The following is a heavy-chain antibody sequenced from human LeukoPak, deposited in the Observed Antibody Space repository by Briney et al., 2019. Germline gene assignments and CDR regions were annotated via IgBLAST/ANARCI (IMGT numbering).Heavy chain of an antibody. CDR2: IYCSGST. CDR3: ARVDFTAVRRSPNWFDP. D-gene: IGHD3-10*01. Sequence: PSETLSLTCTVSGGSISSSTYYWGWIRQPPGKGLEWIGSIYCSGSTYYNPSLKSRVTISVDTSKNQFSLKLSSVTAADTAVYYCARVDFTAVRRSPNWFDPWGQGTLVTVSS. J-gene: IGHJ5*02. V-gene: IGHV4-39*07. CDR1: GGSISSSTYY.